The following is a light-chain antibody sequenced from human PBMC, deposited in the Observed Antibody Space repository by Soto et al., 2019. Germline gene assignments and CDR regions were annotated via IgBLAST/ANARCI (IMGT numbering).Light chain of an antibody. CDR3: QRYGSSPPFT. CDR2: GAS. V-gene: IGKV3-20*01. Sequence: EIVLTQSPGTLSLSPGERATLSCRASQRVSSSYLAWYQQKPGQAPRLLIYGASTRATGIPDRSSGSGSGADVNLTISRLEPEDFAVYFCQRYGSSPPFTFGQGTKVEI. CDR1: QRVSSSY. J-gene: IGKJ2*01.